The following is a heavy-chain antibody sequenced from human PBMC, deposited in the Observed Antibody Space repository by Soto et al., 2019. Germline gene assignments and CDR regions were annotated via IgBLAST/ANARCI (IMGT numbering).Heavy chain of an antibody. Sequence: SETLARTCAVYGGSFSGYYWSWIRQPPGKGLELIGEINHSGSTNYNPSLKSRVTISVDTSKNNFSLKLSSVTAADTAVYYCVRGRLLGVLRFFEWPKDSWGQGTLVHVSS. CDR2: INHSGST. V-gene: IGHV4-34*01. D-gene: IGHD3-3*01. CDR3: VRGRLLGVLRFFEWPKDS. J-gene: IGHJ4*02. CDR1: GGSFSGYY.